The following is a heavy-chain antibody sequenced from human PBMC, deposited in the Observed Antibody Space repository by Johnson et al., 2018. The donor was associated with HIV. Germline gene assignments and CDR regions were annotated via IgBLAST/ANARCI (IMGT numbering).Heavy chain of an antibody. J-gene: IGHJ3*02. D-gene: IGHD3-3*01. CDR1: GFTLSRYD. CDR2: IGTSGDT. Sequence: MLLVESGGGLVQPGGSLRLSCAASGFTLSRYDMHWVRQPTGKGLEWVSGIGTSGDTYSGSVKGRFTVSRENAKNFLYLQMNSLRAGDTAIYYCARRRIYDDAFDIWGRGTMVTVSS. V-gene: IGHV3-13*01. CDR3: ARRRIYDDAFDI.